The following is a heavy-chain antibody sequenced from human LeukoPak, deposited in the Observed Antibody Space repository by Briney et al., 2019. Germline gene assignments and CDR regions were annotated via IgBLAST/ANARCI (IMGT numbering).Heavy chain of an antibody. CDR1: GASISSSGFY. CDR2: IYHSGST. J-gene: IGHJ6*03. Sequence: PSETLSLTCTVSGASISSSGFYWSWIRQPPGKGLEWIGYIYHSGSTYYNPSLKSRVTISVDRSKNQFSLKLSSVTAADTAVYYCARELVPAAPYYYYYMDVWGKGTTVTVSS. V-gene: IGHV4-30-2*01. D-gene: IGHD2-2*01. CDR3: ARELVPAAPYYYYYMDV.